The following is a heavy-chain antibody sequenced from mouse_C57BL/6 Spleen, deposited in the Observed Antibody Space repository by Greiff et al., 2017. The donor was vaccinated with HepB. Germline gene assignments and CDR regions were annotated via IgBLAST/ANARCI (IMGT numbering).Heavy chain of an antibody. CDR3: ARRGTTVVATWYFDV. D-gene: IGHD1-1*01. Sequence: QVQLQQPGAELVMPGASVKLSCKASGYTFTSYWMHWVKQRPGQGLEWIGEIDPSDSYTNYNQKFKGKSTLTVDKSSSTAYMQLSSLTSEDSAVYDCARRGTTVVATWYFDVWGTGTTVTVSS. J-gene: IGHJ1*03. V-gene: IGHV1-69*01. CDR1: GYTFTSYW. CDR2: IDPSDSYT.